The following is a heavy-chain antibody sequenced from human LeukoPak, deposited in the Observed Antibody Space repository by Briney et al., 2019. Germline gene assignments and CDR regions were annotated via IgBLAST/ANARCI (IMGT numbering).Heavy chain of an antibody. D-gene: IGHD3-22*01. V-gene: IGHV3-9*01. CDR2: ISWNSGSI. CDR3: AKDYYDSSGYYYREEYFDY. J-gene: IGHJ4*02. CDR1: GFTFDDYA. Sequence: SGGSLRLSCAASGFTFDDYASHWVRQAPGKGLEWVSGISWNSGSIGYADSVKGRFTISRDNAKNSLYLQMNSLRAEDTALYYCAKDYYDSSGYYYREEYFDYWGQGTLVTVSS.